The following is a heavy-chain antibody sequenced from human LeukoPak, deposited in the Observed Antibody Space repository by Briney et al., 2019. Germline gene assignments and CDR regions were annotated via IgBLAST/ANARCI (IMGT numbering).Heavy chain of an antibody. CDR2: ISGDGTRT. CDR1: GFSFSSYA. Sequence: GGSLRLSCAASGFSFSSYAMTWARQAPVKGLEWVSAISGDGTRTYHADSVKGRFTISRDDSKNTLYLEMSSLRVEDTAIYYCAKWPEGAMDYFDYWGQRTLVTVSS. J-gene: IGHJ4*02. V-gene: IGHV3-23*01. CDR3: AKWPEGAMDYFDY. D-gene: IGHD3-16*01.